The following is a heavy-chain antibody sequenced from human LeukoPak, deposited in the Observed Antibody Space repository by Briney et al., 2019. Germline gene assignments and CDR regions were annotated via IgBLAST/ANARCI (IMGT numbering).Heavy chain of an antibody. CDR2: INHSGST. D-gene: IGHD3-10*01. J-gene: IGHJ5*02. Sequence: PSETLSLTCTVSGGSISSYYWSWIRQPPGKGLEWIGEINHSGSTNYNPSLKSRVTISVDTSKNQFSLKLSSVTAADTAVYYCARHLKYQPGVRGVMRSGYDWFDPWGQGTLVTVSS. CDR3: ARHLKYQPGVRGVMRSGYDWFDP. V-gene: IGHV4-34*01. CDR1: GGSISSYY.